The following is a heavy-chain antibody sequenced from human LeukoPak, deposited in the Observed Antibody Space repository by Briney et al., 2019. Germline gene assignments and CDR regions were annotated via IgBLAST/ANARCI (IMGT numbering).Heavy chain of an antibody. V-gene: IGHV3-23*01. CDR1: GFTFSSYA. J-gene: IGHJ6*02. CDR3: AKYLGYCSSTSCNYGMDV. CDR2: ISGSGGST. Sequence: PGGSLRLSCAASGFTFSSYAMSWVRQAPGKGLEWVSAISGSGGSTYYADSVKGRFTISRDNSKNTLYLQMNSLRAEDTAVYYCAKYLGYCSSTSCNYGMDVWGQGITVTVSS. D-gene: IGHD2-2*01.